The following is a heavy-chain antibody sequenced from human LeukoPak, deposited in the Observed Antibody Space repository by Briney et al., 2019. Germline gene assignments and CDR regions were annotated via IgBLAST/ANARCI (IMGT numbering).Heavy chain of an antibody. J-gene: IGHJ4*02. Sequence: RGSLRLSCAASGFTFSYYAMTWVRQAPGRGLEWVSTLTGSVDTTDYADSVKGRSTTSRDNSKNTLYLQMSNLGADDTAVYYWAKVLKSYGVEDLDYSGQRTL. D-gene: IGHD3-16*01. CDR2: LTGSVDTT. CDR3: AKVLKSYGVEDLDY. CDR1: GFTFSYYA. V-gene: IGHV3-23*01.